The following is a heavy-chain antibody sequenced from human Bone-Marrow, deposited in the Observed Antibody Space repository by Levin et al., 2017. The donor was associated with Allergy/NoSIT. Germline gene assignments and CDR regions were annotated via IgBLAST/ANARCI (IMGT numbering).Heavy chain of an antibody. CDR2: IYPGDSDT. J-gene: IGHJ3*02. CDR3: AGRGIAVAASADAFDI. D-gene: IGHD6-19*01. V-gene: IGHV5-51*01. CDR1: GYSFTSYW. Sequence: ASVKVSCKGSGYSFTSYWIGWVRQMPGKGLEWMGIIYPGDSDTRYSPSFQGQVTISADKSISTAYLQWSSLKASDTAMYYCAGRGIAVAASADAFDIWGQGTMVTVSS.